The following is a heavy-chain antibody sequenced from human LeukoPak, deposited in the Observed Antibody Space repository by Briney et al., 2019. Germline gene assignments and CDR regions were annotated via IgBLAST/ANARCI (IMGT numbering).Heavy chain of an antibody. J-gene: IGHJ4*02. CDR1: GFTFSSYS. Sequence: GGSLRLSCAASGFTFSSYSMNWVRQAPGKGLEWVSSISYTGTYIYYADSVKGRFTISRDNAQNSLYLQTNSLRAEDTAIYYCVRDRGTYRPIDYWGQGTLVTVSS. V-gene: IGHV3-21*04. CDR3: VRDRGTYRPIDY. D-gene: IGHD1-26*01. CDR2: ISYTGTYI.